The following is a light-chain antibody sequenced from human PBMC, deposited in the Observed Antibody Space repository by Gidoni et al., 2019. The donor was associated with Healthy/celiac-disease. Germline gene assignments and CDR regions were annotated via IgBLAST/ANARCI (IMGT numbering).Light chain of an antibody. J-gene: IGKJ4*01. Sequence: AIRMTQPPSSFSASTGDRVTITCRASQGISSYLAWYQQKPGKAPKLLIYAASTLQSGVPSRFSGSGSGTDFTLTISCLQSEDFATDYCQQYYSYPLTFGGGTKVEIK. CDR2: AAS. CDR1: QGISSY. CDR3: QQYYSYPLT. V-gene: IGKV1-8*01.